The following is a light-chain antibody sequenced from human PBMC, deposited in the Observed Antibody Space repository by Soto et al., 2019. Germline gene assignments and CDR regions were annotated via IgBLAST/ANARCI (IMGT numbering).Light chain of an antibody. CDR2: GAS. J-gene: IGKJ5*01. CDR3: QQYTSSLIT. CDR1: QSVSNNY. V-gene: IGKV3-20*01. Sequence: EIVLTQSPATLSLSPGERATLSCRASQSVSNNYLAWYQQKPGQAPRLLIYGASGRATGIPDRFSGSGSGTDFTLTISRLEPEDFAVYYCQQYTSSLITFGQGTRLEIK.